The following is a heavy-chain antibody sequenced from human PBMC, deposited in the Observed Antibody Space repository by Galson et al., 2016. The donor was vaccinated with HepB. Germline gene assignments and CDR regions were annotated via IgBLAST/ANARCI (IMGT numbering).Heavy chain of an antibody. D-gene: IGHD1-26*01. CDR3: AKDGYRGSYRDYYGMDA. CDR2: ISANSDST. J-gene: IGHJ6*02. V-gene: IGHV3-48*01. CDR1: GFYFSDYS. Sequence: SLRLSCAASGFYFSDYSMNWVRQAPGKGLEWLSYISANSDSTYYADSVKGRFTISRDNAKNTLYLQMNSLTAEDTAVYFCAKDGYRGSYRDYYGMDAWGQATTVTVSS.